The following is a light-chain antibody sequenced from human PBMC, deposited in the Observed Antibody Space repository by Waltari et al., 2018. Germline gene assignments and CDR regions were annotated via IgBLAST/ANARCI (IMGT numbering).Light chain of an antibody. J-gene: IGLJ2*01. CDR3: SSYAGSSKGV. V-gene: IGLV2-23*02. Sequence: QSALTQPASVSGSPGQSITISCTGTSRDVGNYKRVSWYQQHPGKAPKLMIYAVSKRPSGVSDRFSGSKSGDMASLTISGLQPEDEAEYYCSSYAGSSKGVVSGGTKVTVL. CDR1: SRDVGNYKR. CDR2: AVS.